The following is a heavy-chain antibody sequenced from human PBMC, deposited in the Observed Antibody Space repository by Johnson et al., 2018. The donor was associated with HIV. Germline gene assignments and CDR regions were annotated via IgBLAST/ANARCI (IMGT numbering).Heavy chain of an antibody. CDR1: GFTVSSNY. J-gene: IGHJ3*02. V-gene: IGHV3-66*01. D-gene: IGHD5-24*01. CDR2: ISSDGNT. CDR3: ARAPAWLRGFDI. Sequence: EVQLVESGGGVVQPGGSLRLSCAVSGFTVSSNYMTWVRRAPGKGLEWVSVISSDGNTYYADSVKGRFSISRDNSKNTLYLQMNRLTVEDTALYYCARAPAWLRGFDIWGQGTMVTVSS.